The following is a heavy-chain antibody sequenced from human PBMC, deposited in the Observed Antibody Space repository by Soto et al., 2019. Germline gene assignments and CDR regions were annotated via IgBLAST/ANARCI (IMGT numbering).Heavy chain of an antibody. CDR2: IYYGGSI. CDR3: VRDRYYYDSSGYCRYFDY. D-gene: IGHD3-22*01. J-gene: IGHJ4*02. V-gene: IGHV4-59*01. CDR1: GGSISSGY. Sequence: SETLSLTCSVSGGSISSGYWTWIRQPPGKGLEWIGYIYYGGSINYNPSLKSRVIISVDTAKNQFSLRLSSVSAADTAVYYCVRDRYYYDSSGYCRYFDYWGQGTLVTVSS.